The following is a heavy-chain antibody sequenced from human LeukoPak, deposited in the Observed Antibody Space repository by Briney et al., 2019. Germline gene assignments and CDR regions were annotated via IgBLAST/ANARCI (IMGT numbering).Heavy chain of an antibody. CDR1: GFTLSGYD. Sequence: GGSLRLSCAASGFTLSGYDMHWVRQATGKGLEWVSSISSSSSYICYADSVKGRFTISRDNAQNSLYLQMNSLRAEDTAVYYCARIRADGDYRFDYWGQGTLVTVSS. CDR2: ISSSSSYI. CDR3: ARIRADGDYRFDY. D-gene: IGHD4-17*01. V-gene: IGHV3-21*01. J-gene: IGHJ4*02.